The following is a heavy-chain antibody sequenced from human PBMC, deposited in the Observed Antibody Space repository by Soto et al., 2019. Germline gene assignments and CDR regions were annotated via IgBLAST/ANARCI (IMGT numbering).Heavy chain of an antibody. J-gene: IGHJ6*02. D-gene: IGHD2-21*01. Sequence: SATLSLPCSVSGASISSGGYYWNWLRHHPGKGLEWIGYIYYSGTTYYNPSLKSRVTISVDTSKNQFSLKLSSVTAADTAVYYCAASCVGCGGFNYYGMDVWGQGTTVT. CDR1: GASISSGGYY. V-gene: IGHV4-31*03. CDR3: AASCVGCGGFNYYGMDV. CDR2: IYYSGTT.